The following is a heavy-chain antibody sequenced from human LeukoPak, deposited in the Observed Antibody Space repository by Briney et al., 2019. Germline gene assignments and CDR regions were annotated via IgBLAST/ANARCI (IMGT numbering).Heavy chain of an antibody. CDR2: IYHSGST. CDR3: RIKYCSGGSCSIDY. J-gene: IGHJ4*02. Sequence: SETLSLTCTVSGGSIISRGYYWGWIRQPPGKGLEWIGEIYHSGSTNYNPSLKSRVTISVDKSKNQFSLKLSSVTAADTAVYYCRIKYCSGGSCSIDYWGQGTLVTVSS. D-gene: IGHD2-15*01. CDR1: GGSIISRGYY. V-gene: IGHV4-39*07.